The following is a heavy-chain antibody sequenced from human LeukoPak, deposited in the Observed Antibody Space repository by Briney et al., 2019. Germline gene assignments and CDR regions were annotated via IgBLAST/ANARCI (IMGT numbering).Heavy chain of an antibody. J-gene: IGHJ6*02. CDR3: AESEIVVVPAAMLANYYYYGMDV. V-gene: IGHV3-23*01. CDR2: ISGSGGST. Sequence: PGGSLRLSCAASGFTFSSYAMSWVRQAPGKGLEWVSAISGSGGSTYYADSVKGRFTISRDNSKNTLYLQMNSLRAEDTAVYYCAESEIVVVPAAMLANYYYYGMDVWGQGTTVTVSS. D-gene: IGHD2-2*01. CDR1: GFTFSSYA.